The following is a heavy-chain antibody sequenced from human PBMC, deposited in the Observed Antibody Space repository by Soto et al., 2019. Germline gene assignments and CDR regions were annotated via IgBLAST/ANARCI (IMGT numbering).Heavy chain of an antibody. V-gene: IGHV4-31*03. D-gene: IGHD1-26*01. CDR1: GGSISRGGYY. CDR3: APGWVGFAS. J-gene: IGHJ4*02. Sequence: QVQLQESGPGLVKPSQTLSLTCSVSGGSISRGGYYWSWIRQHPGKGLEWIGYIYYSGTTYYNPSLTSRVAISAATSKNQFSLNLSSVTAADTAVYYCAPGWVGFASWGQGTLVTVSS. CDR2: IYYSGTT.